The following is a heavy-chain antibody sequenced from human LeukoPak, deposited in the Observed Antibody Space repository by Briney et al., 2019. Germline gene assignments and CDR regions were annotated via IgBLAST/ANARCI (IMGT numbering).Heavy chain of an antibody. D-gene: IGHD3-16*01. CDR1: GFTFNNAW. CDR2: IKSKTDGGTT. CDR3: TTLGDDSRDDAFDI. Sequence: GGSLRLSCAASGFTFNNAWMSWVRQAPGKGLEWVGRIKSKTDGGTTDYAAPVKGRFTISRDDSKNTLYLQMNSLKTEDTAVYYYTTLGDDSRDDAFDIWGQGTMVTVSS. V-gene: IGHV3-15*01. J-gene: IGHJ3*02.